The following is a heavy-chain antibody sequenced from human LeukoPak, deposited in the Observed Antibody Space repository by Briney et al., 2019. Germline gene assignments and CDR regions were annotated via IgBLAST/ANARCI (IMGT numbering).Heavy chain of an antibody. CDR3: AKDLVGEYYYDSSGYYDY. CDR1: GFTFYNYA. CDR2: ISGSGGST. J-gene: IGHJ4*02. D-gene: IGHD3-22*01. V-gene: IGHV3-23*01. Sequence: GGSLRLSCAASGFTFYNYAMSWVRQAPGKGLEWVSAISGSGGSTYYADSVKGRFTISRDNSKNTLYLQMNSLRAEDTAVYYCAKDLVGEYYYDSSGYYDYWGQGTLVTVSS.